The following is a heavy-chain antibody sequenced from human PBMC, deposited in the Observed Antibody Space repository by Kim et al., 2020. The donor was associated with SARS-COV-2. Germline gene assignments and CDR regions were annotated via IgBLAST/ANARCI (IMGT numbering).Heavy chain of an antibody. D-gene: IGHD3-22*01. Sequence: TPSLKSRVTISVDTSKNQFSLKLSSVTAADTAVYYCARGYYYDSSGYLDYWGQGTLVTVSS. CDR3: ARGYYYDSSGYLDY. J-gene: IGHJ4*02. V-gene: IGHV4-31*02.